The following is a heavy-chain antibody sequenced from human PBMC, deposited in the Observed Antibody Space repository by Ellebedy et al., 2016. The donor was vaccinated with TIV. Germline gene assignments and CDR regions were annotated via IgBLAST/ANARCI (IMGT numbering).Heavy chain of an antibody. CDR1: GIIVSDYF. CDR3: ARDPGGGGDFGDNWFDP. CDR2: LYPDAKT. V-gene: IGHV3-66*01. J-gene: IGHJ5*02. D-gene: IGHD2-21*01. Sequence: GESLKISCEASGIIVSDYFMNWVRQAPGKGLEWDSVLYPDAKTNYTDSVNGRFIVSRDSSKNTLYLQMNSLTAEDTAVYYCARDPGGGGDFGDNWFDPWGQGTLVTVSS.